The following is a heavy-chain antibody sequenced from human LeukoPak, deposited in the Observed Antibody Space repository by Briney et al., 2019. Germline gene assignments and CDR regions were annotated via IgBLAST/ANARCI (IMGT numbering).Heavy chain of an antibody. D-gene: IGHD3-3*01. CDR3: AKDPPGVGGMDV. J-gene: IGHJ6*04. Sequence: SGRSLRLSCAASGFTFSSYGMHWVRQAPGKGLEWVAVISYDGSNKYYADSVKGRFTISRDNSKNTLYLQMNSLRAEDTAVYYCAKDPPGVGGMDVWGKGTTVTVSS. CDR2: ISYDGSNK. CDR1: GFTFSSYG. V-gene: IGHV3-30*18.